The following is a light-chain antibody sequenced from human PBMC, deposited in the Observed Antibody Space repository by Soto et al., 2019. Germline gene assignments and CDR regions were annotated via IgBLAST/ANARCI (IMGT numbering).Light chain of an antibody. J-gene: IGLJ1*01. V-gene: IGLV2-11*01. CDR2: DVS. CDR1: SSDVGDYNY. CDR3: CSYAGTYTYV. Sequence: QSVLTQPRSVSGSPGQSVTISCTGTSSDVGDYNYVSWYRQHPGKAPKLMIYDVSKRPSGVPDRFSGSKSGSTASLTISGLQAEDEADYYCCSYAGTYTYVFGTGTKLTVL.